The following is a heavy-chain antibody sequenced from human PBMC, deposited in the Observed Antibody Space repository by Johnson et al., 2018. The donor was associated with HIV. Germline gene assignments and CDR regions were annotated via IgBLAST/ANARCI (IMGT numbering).Heavy chain of an antibody. CDR2: ISGSVGSS. J-gene: IGHJ3*02. CDR1: GFTFSSYA. D-gene: IGHD5-12*01. Sequence: EVQLVESGGGLVQPGGSLRLSCAASGFTFSSYAMCWVLQAPGKGLEWVSAISGSVGSSYYSDSVKGRFTISRDNSKNTLYLQMNSLRAEDTAVYYCAKDRFSGYAFSGAFDIWGQGTMVTVSS. V-gene: IGHV3-23*04. CDR3: AKDRFSGYAFSGAFDI.